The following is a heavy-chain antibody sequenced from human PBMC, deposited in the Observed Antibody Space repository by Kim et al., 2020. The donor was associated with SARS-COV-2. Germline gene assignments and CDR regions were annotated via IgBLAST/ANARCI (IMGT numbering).Heavy chain of an antibody. CDR2: IYHSGST. J-gene: IGHJ3*02. CDR1: GGSISSSNW. Sequence: SETLSLTCAVSGGSISSSNWWSWVRQPPGKGLEWIGEIYHSGSTNYNPSLKSRVTISVDKSKNQFSLKLSSVTAADTAVYYCARVSSSWYMESDAFDIWGQGTMVTVSS. CDR3: ARVSSSWYMESDAFDI. V-gene: IGHV4-4*02. D-gene: IGHD6-13*01.